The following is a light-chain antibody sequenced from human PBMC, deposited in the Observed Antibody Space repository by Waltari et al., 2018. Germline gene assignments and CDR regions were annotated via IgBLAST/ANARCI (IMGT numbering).Light chain of an antibody. J-gene: IGLJ7*01. Sequence: QSVLTQPPSVSAAPGQRVTISCSVGSSKIGTNYVSWYRQFPGTAPKLLISLNPELPAGIPGRFSGSLSGPSATLDITGAQAGDEADYCCGTWDSSLCGAVFGGGTHLTVL. CDR2: LNP. CDR1: SSKIGTNY. V-gene: IGLV1-51*02. CDR3: GTWDSSLCGAV.